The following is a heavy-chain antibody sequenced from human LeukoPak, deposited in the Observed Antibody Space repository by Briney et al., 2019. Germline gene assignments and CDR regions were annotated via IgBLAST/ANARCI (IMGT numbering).Heavy chain of an antibody. CDR2: INWNSDNI. CDR1: GFTFNDHA. V-gene: IGHV3-9*01. Sequence: PGRSLRLSCAASGFTFNDHAMYWVRQAPGKGLEWVSGINWNSDNIGYADSVKGRFTISRDDAKNSLFLQMNSLRAGDTALYYCARASYYYDTTGLGAVDVWGQGTLVTVSS. J-gene: IGHJ3*01. CDR3: ARASYYYDTTGLGAVDV. D-gene: IGHD3-22*01.